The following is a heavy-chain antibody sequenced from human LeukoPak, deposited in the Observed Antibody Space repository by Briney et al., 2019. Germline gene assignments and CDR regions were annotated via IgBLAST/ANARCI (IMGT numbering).Heavy chain of an antibody. V-gene: IGHV3-48*02. Sequence: GGSLRLSCAASGFNFNNYNMNWVRQAPGRGLEWVSYISSSSSKIYYADSVNGRFTISRDNAKNSLYLQMNSLRDEDTAVYYCARAGIFDYWGQGTLVTVSS. CDR1: GFNFNNYN. CDR2: ISSSSSKI. D-gene: IGHD3-10*01. CDR3: ARAGIFDY. J-gene: IGHJ4*02.